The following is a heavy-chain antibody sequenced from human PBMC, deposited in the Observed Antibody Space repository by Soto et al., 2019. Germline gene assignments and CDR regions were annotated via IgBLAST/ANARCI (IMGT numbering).Heavy chain of an antibody. V-gene: IGHV3-30-3*01. CDR3: ARDRDDYIWGSYRYTLDY. J-gene: IGHJ4*02. D-gene: IGHD3-16*02. Sequence: PGGSLRLSCAASGFTFSSYAMHWVRQAPGKGLEWVAVISYDGSNKYYADSVKGRFTISRDNAKNSLYLQMNSLRAEDTAVYYCARDRDDYIWGSYRYTLDYWGQGTLVTVSS. CDR2: ISYDGSNK. CDR1: GFTFSSYA.